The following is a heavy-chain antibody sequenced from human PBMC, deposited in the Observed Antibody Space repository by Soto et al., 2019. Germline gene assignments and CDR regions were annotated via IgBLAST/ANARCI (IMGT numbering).Heavy chain of an antibody. D-gene: IGHD6-6*01. Sequence: SVKVSCKASGGTFSSYAISWVRQAPGQGLEWMGGIIPIFGTANYAQKFQGRVTITADESTSTAYMELSSLRSEDTAVYYCARMDPDAYSSSYYFDYWGQGTLVTVSS. V-gene: IGHV1-69*13. CDR1: GGTFSSYA. CDR2: IIPIFGTA. CDR3: ARMDPDAYSSSYYFDY. J-gene: IGHJ4*02.